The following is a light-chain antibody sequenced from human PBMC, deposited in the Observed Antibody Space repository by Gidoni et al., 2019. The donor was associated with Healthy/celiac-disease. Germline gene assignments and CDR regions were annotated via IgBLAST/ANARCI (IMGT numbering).Light chain of an antibody. CDR2: ASS. CDR3: QQSYSTPLIT. J-gene: IGKJ5*01. V-gene: IGKV1-39*01. Sequence: DSQRTQSPSSLSASVGDRVTITCRASQSISSYLNWYQQKPGKAPKLLIYASSSLQSGVPSRFSGSGSGTDFTLTISSLQPDDFATYYCQQSYSTPLITFGQGTRLEIK. CDR1: QSISSY.